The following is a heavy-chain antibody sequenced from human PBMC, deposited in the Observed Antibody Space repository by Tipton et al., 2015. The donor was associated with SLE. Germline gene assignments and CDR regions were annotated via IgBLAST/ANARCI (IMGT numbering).Heavy chain of an antibody. V-gene: IGHV4-34*01. CDR1: GGSFSGYY. D-gene: IGHD6-13*01. CDR3: ASLVSSNWYFDY. CDR2: IYYSGST. J-gene: IGHJ4*02. Sequence: TLSLTCAVYGGSFSGYYWSWIRQPPGKGLEWIGSIYYSGSTYYNPSLKSRVTISVDTSKNQFSLQLSSVTAADTAVYYCASLVSSNWYFDYWGQGTLVTVSS.